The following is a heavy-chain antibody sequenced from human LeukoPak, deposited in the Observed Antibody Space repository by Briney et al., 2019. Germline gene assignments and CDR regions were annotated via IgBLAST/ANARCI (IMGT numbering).Heavy chain of an antibody. CDR3: AGDYYYYGMDV. CDR2: ISWSSGSI. CDR1: GFTFDDYA. V-gene: IGHV3-9*01. Sequence: GGSLRLSCAASGFTFDDYAMHWVRQAPGKGLEWVSGISWSSGSIGYADSVKGRFTISRDNAKNSLYLQMNSLRAEDTALYYCAGDYYYYGMDVWGQGTTVTVSS. J-gene: IGHJ6*02.